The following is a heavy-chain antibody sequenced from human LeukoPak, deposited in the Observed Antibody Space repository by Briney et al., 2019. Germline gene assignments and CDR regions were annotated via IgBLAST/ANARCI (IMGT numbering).Heavy chain of an antibody. CDR3: ARRSNSYYYFDY. D-gene: IGHD3-10*01. Sequence: GGSLRLSCAASGFTFSSYSMNWVRQAPGRGLEWLSYISSSGSTIYYADSVKGRFTISRDNAKNSLYLQMNSLRAEDTAVYYCARRSNSYYYFDYWGQGTLVTVSS. CDR1: GFTFSSYS. V-gene: IGHV3-48*04. J-gene: IGHJ4*02. CDR2: ISSSGSTI.